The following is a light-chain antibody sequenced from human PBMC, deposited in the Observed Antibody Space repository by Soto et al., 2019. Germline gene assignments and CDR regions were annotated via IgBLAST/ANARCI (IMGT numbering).Light chain of an antibody. CDR2: GAS. CDR1: QSVSSSY. Sequence: EVVLTQSPGTVSLSPGERATLSCRASQSVSSSYLAWYQHKRGQAPRLLMYGASSRATGVPDRFSGWGSGTDFTLTISRLEPEDFAVYYCHQYGTSPQTFXQGTKVDIK. J-gene: IGKJ1*01. V-gene: IGKV3-20*01. CDR3: HQYGTSPQT.